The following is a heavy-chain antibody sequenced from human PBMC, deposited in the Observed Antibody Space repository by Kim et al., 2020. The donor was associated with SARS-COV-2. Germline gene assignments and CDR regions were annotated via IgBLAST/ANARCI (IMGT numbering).Heavy chain of an antibody. CDR2: IYYSGST. J-gene: IGHJ5*02. CDR3: ANELSTWPNWFDP. Sequence: SETLSLTCTVSGDSVSSGAYYWIWIRQPPGKGLEWIGYIYYSGSTNYNPSLKGRVTISLNRSKTQFSLNLSSVTAADTAVYYFANELSTWPNWFDPSG. CDR1: GDSVSSGAYY. V-gene: IGHV4-61*08.